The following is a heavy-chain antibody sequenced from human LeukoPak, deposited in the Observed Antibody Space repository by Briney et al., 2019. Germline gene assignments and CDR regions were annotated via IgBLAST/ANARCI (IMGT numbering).Heavy chain of an antibody. CDR1: GCSISSYY. V-gene: IGHV4-59*01. J-gene: IGHJ5*02. CDR2: IYYSGST. D-gene: IGHD2-15*01. Sequence: SETLSLTCTVSGCSISSYYLSWIRQPPGKGLEWIGYIYYSGSTNYNPSLKSRVTISVDASKNQFSMKLSSVKAAATAVYYCARGVGDIVVVVAADWFAPWGQGTLVTVSS. CDR3: ARGVGDIVVVVAADWFAP.